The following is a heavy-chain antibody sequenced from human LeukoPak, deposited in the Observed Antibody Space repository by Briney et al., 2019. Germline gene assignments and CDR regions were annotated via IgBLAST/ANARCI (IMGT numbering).Heavy chain of an antibody. CDR2: IYYSGST. V-gene: IGHV4-31*03. Sequence: PSETLSLTCTVSGGSISSGGYYWSWIRQHPGKGLEWIGYIYYSGSTNYNPSLKSRVTISVDTSKNQFSLKLSSVTAADTAVYYCARFYYYGMDVWGQGTTVTVSS. CDR3: ARFYYYGMDV. J-gene: IGHJ6*02. CDR1: GGSISSGGYY.